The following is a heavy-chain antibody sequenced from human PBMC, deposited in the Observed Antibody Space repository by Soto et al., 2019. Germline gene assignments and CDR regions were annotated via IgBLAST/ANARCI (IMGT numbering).Heavy chain of an antibody. CDR3: ARSPYADALDI. J-gene: IGHJ3*02. V-gene: IGHV4-28*01. D-gene: IGHD2-2*01. CDR2: IFHSGTT. CDR1: GYSITNVNW. Sequence: QVQLQESGPGLVKPSDTLSLTCAVSGYSITNVNWWDWIRQPPGKGLEWFWYIFHSGTTHYNPSLKSRVTMSVDTSKNQFSLKVDSLTAEDTAVYYCARSPYADALDIWGQGTMVTVSS.